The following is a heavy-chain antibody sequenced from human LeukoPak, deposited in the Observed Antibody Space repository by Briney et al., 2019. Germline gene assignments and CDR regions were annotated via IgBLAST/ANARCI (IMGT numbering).Heavy chain of an antibody. CDR1: GYTFNTYG. V-gene: IGHV1-18*01. Sequence: EASVKVSCKASGYTFNTYGISWVRQAPGQGLEWMGWISAYNGNTNYAQKLQGRVTMTTDTSTSTAYMELRSLRSDDTAVYYCAKEREYYYDSSGYIDYWGQGTLVTVSS. D-gene: IGHD3-22*01. CDR3: AKEREYYYDSSGYIDY. CDR2: ISAYNGNT. J-gene: IGHJ4*02.